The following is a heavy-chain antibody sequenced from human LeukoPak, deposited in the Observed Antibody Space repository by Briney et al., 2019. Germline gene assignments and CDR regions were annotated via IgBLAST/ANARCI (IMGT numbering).Heavy chain of an antibody. CDR1: GYTFTSYD. D-gene: IGHD3-22*01. CDR3: ARVADDSSGYYNGDAFDI. CDR2: MNPNSGNT. Sequence: GASVKVSCKASGYTFTSYDINWVRQATGQGREWMGWMNPNSGNTGYAQKFQGRVTMTRNTSISTAYMELSSLRSEDTAVYYCARVADDSSGYYNGDAFDIWGQGTMGTVSS. J-gene: IGHJ3*02. V-gene: IGHV1-8*01.